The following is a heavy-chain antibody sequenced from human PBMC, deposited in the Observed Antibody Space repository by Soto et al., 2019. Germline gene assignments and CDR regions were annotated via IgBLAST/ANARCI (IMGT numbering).Heavy chain of an antibody. CDR3: ARGSGSWSAFDI. V-gene: IGHV3-11*01. CDR1: GFTFSDYY. CDR2: ISGSGSAI. J-gene: IGHJ3*02. Sequence: QVQLVESGGGLVKPGGSLRLSCAASGFTFSDYYMSWIRQAPGKGLEWLSYISGSGSAIYYAGSVKGRFTISRDNGKNSVYLQMNSLRAEDTAVYYCARGSGSWSAFDIWGQGTMDTVSS. D-gene: IGHD3-10*01.